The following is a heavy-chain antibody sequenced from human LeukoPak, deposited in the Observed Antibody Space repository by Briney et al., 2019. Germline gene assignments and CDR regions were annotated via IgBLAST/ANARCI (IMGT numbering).Heavy chain of an antibody. CDR3: GKTYNGYDDPIETEGYYFDY. CDR2: ISYDGSNK. Sequence: GGSLILSCVASGFTLTSYGMHWVRQAPGKGLEWVAVISYDGSNKYYADSVKGRFTISRDNSKNTLYLQMNSLRAEDTAVYYCGKTYNGYDDPIETEGYYFDYWGQGTLVTVSS. CDR1: GFTLTSYG. V-gene: IGHV3-30*18. D-gene: IGHD5-12*01. J-gene: IGHJ4*02.